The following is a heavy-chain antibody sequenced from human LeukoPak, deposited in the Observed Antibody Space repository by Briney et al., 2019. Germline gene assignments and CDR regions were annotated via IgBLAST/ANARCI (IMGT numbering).Heavy chain of an antibody. CDR2: INPNSGGT. CDR1: GYTFTGYY. CDR3: ARGPRGIAVAAVDY. J-gene: IGHJ4*02. Sequence: ASVKVSCKASGYTFTGYYMHWVRQAPGQGLEWMGWINPNSGGTNYAQKFQGRVTMTRDTTISTAYMELSRLRSDDTAVYYCARGPRGIAVAAVDYCGQGTLVTVSS. V-gene: IGHV1-2*02. D-gene: IGHD6-19*01.